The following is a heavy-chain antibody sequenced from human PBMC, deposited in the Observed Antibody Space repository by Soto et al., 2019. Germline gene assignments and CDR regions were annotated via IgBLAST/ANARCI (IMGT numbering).Heavy chain of an antibody. CDR3: ARLGNCSSTSCLGGRYYYYYYGMDV. CDR1: GYSFTSYW. Sequence: GESLKISCKGSGYSFTSYWIGWVRQMPGKGLELMGIIYPGDSDTRYSPSFQVHVTISSDKSISTAYLQWSSLKASDTAMYYCARLGNCSSTSCLGGRYYYYYYGMDVWGPAITFTVSS. J-gene: IGHJ6*02. D-gene: IGHD2-2*01. CDR2: IYPGDSDT. V-gene: IGHV5-51*01.